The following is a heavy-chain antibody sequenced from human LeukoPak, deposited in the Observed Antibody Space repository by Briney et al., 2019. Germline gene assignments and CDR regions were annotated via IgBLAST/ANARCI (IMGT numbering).Heavy chain of an antibody. CDR2: ISAYNGNT. CDR3: ARCGIWADSWSAGYYYYMDV. D-gene: IGHD6-13*01. CDR1: GYTFTSYG. J-gene: IGHJ6*03. V-gene: IGHV1-18*01. Sequence: ASVKVSCKASGYTFTSYGISWVRQAPGQGLEWMGWISAYNGNTNYAQKPQGRVTMTTDTSTSTAYMELRSLRSDDTAVYYCARCGIWADSWSAGYYYYMDVWGKGTTVTISS.